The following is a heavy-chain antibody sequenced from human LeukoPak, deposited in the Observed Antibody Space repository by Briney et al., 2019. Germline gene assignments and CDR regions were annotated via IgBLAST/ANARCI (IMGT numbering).Heavy chain of an antibody. CDR2: IKLDGSEK. J-gene: IGHJ4*02. CDR1: GFTFSDHN. CDR3: AREWAYYYGSSGYFDY. D-gene: IGHD3-22*01. V-gene: IGHV3-7*01. Sequence: GGSLRLSCAASGFTFSDHNMNWVRQAPGKGLEWVANIKLDGSEKYYVDSVKGRFTVSRDNTKNSLFLQMSSLRAEDTAVYFCAREWAYYYGSSGYFDYWGQGTLVTVSS.